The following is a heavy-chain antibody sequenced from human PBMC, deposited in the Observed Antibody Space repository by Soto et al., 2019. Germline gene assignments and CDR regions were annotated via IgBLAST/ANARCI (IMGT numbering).Heavy chain of an antibody. V-gene: IGHV3-48*02. D-gene: IGHD1-26*01. Sequence: EVQLVESGGGLVQPGGSLRLSCAASGFTFSDYSMNWVRQAPGKGLEWVSYISSSSSTIYYSDSVEGRFTISRDNAKNSLYLQMNSLRDEDTAVYYCARVGMVVGDYWGQGTLVTVSS. J-gene: IGHJ4*02. CDR3: ARVGMVVGDY. CDR1: GFTFSDYS. CDR2: ISSSSSTI.